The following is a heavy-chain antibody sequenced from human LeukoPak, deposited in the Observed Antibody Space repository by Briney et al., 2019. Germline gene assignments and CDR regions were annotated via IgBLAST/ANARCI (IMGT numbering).Heavy chain of an antibody. J-gene: IGHJ4*02. Sequence: SETLSLTCTVSGGSISSYYWSWIRQPPGKGLEWIGYIYTSGSTNYNPSLKSRVTISVDTSKNQFSLKLSSVTAADTAVYYCAREGYCSSTSCYLILDYWGQGTLVTVSS. CDR2: IYTSGST. CDR3: AREGYCSSTSCYLILDY. V-gene: IGHV4-4*09. CDR1: GGSISSYY. D-gene: IGHD2-2*01.